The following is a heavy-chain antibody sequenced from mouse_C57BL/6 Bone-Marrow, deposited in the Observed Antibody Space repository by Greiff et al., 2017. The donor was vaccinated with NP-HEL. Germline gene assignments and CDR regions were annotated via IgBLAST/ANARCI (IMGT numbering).Heavy chain of an antibody. V-gene: IGHV1-53*01. CDR1: GYTFTSYW. CDR3: ARSLRSCYYAMDY. Sequence: QVQLQQSGPELVKPGASVKLSCKASGYTFTSYWMHWVTQRPGQGLEWIGNINPSSGGTNYNEKFKSKATLTVDKSSSTAYMQLSSLTSENSAVYDVARSLRSCYYAMDYWGKGTSVTVSS. D-gene: IGHD1-1*01. CDR2: INPSSGGT. J-gene: IGHJ4*01.